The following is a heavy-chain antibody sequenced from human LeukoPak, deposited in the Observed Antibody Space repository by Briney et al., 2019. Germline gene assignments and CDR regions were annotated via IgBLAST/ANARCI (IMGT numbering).Heavy chain of an antibody. CDR3: ARDLYSSYQP. J-gene: IGHJ5*02. Sequence: TSETLSLTCAVYGGSFSGYYWSWIRQPPGKGLEWIGEINHSGSTNYNQSLKSRVAISVDTSKNQFSLKLSSVTAADTAVYYCARDLYSSYQPWGQGTLVTASS. V-gene: IGHV4-34*01. CDR2: INHSGST. D-gene: IGHD2-21*01. CDR1: GGSFSGYY.